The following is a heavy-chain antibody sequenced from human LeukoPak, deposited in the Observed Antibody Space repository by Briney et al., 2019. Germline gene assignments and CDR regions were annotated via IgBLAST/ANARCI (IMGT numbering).Heavy chain of an antibody. D-gene: IGHD3-22*01. J-gene: IGHJ4*02. V-gene: IGHV1-69*05. CDR2: IIPIFGTA. CDR3: ARDFANYYDSSRLDY. Sequence: SVKVSCNASGGTFSSYSISWVRQAPGQGLEWMGRIIPIFGTANYAQKFQRTVTITTDESTTTAYMALRSLRSGDTAVYYCARDFANYYDSSRLDYWGQGTLVTVSS. CDR1: GGTFSSYS.